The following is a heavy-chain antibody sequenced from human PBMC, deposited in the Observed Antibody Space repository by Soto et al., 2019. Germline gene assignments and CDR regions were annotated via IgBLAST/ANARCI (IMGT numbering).Heavy chain of an antibody. D-gene: IGHD3-3*01. J-gene: IGHJ4*02. CDR1: GFTFSSYA. CDR3: AKSGRSGYYRPYYFDY. V-gene: IGHV3-23*01. CDR2: ISGSGGST. Sequence: GGSLRLSCAASGFTFSSYAMSWVRQAPGKGLEWVSAISGSGGSTYYADSVKGRFTISRDNSKNTLYLQMNSLRAEDTAVYYCAKSGRSGYYRPYYFDYWGQGTLVTVSS.